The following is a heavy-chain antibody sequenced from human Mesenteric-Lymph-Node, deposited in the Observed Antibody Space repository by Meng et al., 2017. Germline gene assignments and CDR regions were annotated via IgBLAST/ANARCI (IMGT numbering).Heavy chain of an antibody. CDR3: ARHVYGDSYGF. Sequence: QVPLQVSRPGLVKPSRPLSLTCTVSVDSISSDIWWSWVRQPPGKGLEWIGEVYHRGGTNYNPSLTSRVTISVDTSKNQFSLNLSSLTAADTAVYYCARHVYGDSYGFWGQGTLVTVSS. J-gene: IGHJ4*02. CDR1: VDSISSDIW. V-gene: IGHV4-4*02. D-gene: IGHD4-17*01. CDR2: VYHRGGT.